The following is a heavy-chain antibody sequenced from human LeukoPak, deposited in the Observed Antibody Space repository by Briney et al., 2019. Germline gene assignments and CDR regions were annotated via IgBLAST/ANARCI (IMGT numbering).Heavy chain of an antibody. V-gene: IGHV3-11*04. J-gene: IGHJ6*03. CDR1: GFTFSDYY. Sequence: GGSLRLSCAASGFTFSDYYMSWLRQAPGKGLEWVSYISSSGSTIYYADSVKGRFTISRDNAKNSLYLQMNSLRAEDTAVYYCASHSSGYHYYYYYMDVWGKGTTVTVSS. CDR3: ASHSSGYHYYYYYMDV. CDR2: ISSSGSTI. D-gene: IGHD3-22*01.